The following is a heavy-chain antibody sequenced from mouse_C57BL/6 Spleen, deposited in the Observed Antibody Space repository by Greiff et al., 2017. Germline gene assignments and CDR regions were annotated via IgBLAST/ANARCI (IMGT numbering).Heavy chain of an antibody. CDR2: ISDGGSYT. CDR1: GFTFSSYA. J-gene: IGHJ2*01. V-gene: IGHV5-4*01. Sequence: EVQGVESGGGLVKPGGSLKLSCAASGFTFSSYAMSWVRQTPEKRLEWVATISDGGSYTYYPDNVQGRFTISRDNAKNNLYLQMSHLKSEDTAMYYCARDLVDYWGQGTTLTVSS. CDR3: ARDLVDY.